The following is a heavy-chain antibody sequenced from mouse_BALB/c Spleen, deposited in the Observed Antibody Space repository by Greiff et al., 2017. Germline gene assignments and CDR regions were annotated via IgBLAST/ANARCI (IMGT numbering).Heavy chain of an antibody. J-gene: IGHJ4*01. V-gene: IGHV5-12-2*01. CDR2: ISNGGGST. CDR3: ARHDAMDY. Sequence: EVKVVESGGGLVQPGGSLKLSCAASGFTFSSYTMSWVRQTPEKRLEWVAYISNGGGSTYYPDTVKGRFTISRDNAKNTLYLQMSSLKSEDTAMYYCARHDAMDYWGQGTSVTVSS. CDR1: GFTFSSYT.